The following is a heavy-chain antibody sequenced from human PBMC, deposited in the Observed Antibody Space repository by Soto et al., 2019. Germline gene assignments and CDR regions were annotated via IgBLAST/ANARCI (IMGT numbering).Heavy chain of an antibody. D-gene: IGHD3-16*01. Sequence: ESGPTLVNPTQTLTLTCTFSGFSLSTSGVGVGWIRQPPGKALECLALIYWDDDKRYSPSLKSRLTITKDTSKNQVVLTMTNMDPVDTATYYCVRPWGYDDIWGSSRFQGYFNYWGQGTLVTVSS. CDR3: VRPWGYDDIWGSSRFQGYFNY. CDR1: GFSLSTSGVG. J-gene: IGHJ4*02. CDR2: IYWDDDK. V-gene: IGHV2-5*02.